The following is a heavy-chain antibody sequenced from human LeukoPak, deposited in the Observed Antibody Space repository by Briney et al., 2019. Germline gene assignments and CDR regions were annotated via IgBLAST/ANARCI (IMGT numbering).Heavy chain of an antibody. CDR2: IKSKTDDGTT. CDR1: GFTFSNAW. Sequence: GGSLRLSCAASGFTFSNAWMSWVRQAPGKGLEWVGRIKSKTDDGTTDYAAPVEGRFTISRDDSKNTLYLQMNSLKTEDTAVYYCTTVVNGITGTSYWGQGTLVTVSS. J-gene: IGHJ4*02. D-gene: IGHD1-7*01. V-gene: IGHV3-15*01. CDR3: TTVVNGITGTSY.